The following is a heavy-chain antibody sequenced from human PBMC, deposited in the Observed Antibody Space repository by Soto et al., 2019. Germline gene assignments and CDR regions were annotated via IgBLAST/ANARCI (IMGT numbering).Heavy chain of an antibody. J-gene: IGHJ4*02. Sequence: QITLKESGPTLVKPTQTLTVTCTFSGLSFNSTGVAVGWIRQPPGRALEWLALVFWDNSQDYSPSLTSRLTSTRDTSEGEVVRTRTNVAPADTATCCCALSGGILVPPRRVRSGPLDYWGQGILVTVSS. CDR3: ALSGGILVPPRRVRSGPLDY. V-gene: IGHV2-5*02. D-gene: IGHD2-2*01. CDR2: VFWDNSQ. CDR1: GLSFNSTGVA.